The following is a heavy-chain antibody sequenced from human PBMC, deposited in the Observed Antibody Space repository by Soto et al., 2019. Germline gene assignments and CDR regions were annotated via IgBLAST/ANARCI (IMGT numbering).Heavy chain of an antibody. Sequence: SETLSLTCAVYGGSFSGYYWSWIRQPPGKGLEWIGEINHSGSTNYNPSLKSRVTISVDTSKNQFSLKLSSVTAADTAVYYCARGRGYCSSTSCYLRAGKFHYWGQGTLVSVSS. J-gene: IGHJ4*02. CDR3: ARGRGYCSSTSCYLRAGKFHY. D-gene: IGHD2-2*01. CDR2: INHSGST. V-gene: IGHV4-34*01. CDR1: GGSFSGYY.